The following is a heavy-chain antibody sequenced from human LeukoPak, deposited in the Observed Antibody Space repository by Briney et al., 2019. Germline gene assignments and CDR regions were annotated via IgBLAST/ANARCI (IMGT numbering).Heavy chain of an antibody. CDR3: ARGRGEFGINCSSTSCYVPGDFDY. CDR2: INHSGST. Sequence: PSETLSLTCAVYGGSFSGYYWSWIRQPPGKGLEWIGEINHSGSTNYNPSLKSRVTISVDTSKNQFSLKLSSVTAADTAVCYCARGRGEFGINCSSTSCYVPGDFDYWGQGTLVTVSS. J-gene: IGHJ4*02. V-gene: IGHV4-34*01. CDR1: GGSFSGYY. D-gene: IGHD2-2*01.